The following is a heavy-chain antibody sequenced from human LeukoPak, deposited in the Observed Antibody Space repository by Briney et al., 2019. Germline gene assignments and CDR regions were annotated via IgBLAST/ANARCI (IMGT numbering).Heavy chain of an antibody. V-gene: IGHV1-8*01. CDR3: TRGSSGRRDN. J-gene: IGHJ4*02. CDR2: MNPNSGNT. Sequence: ASVKVSCKASGYTFTSWNINWLRQATGQGLEWMGWMNPNSGNTGYGQSFQGRITMTSDISIGTAYMELSNLTSEDTAIYYCTRGSSGRRDNWGQGTLVTVSA. CDR1: GYTFTSWN. D-gene: IGHD6-19*01.